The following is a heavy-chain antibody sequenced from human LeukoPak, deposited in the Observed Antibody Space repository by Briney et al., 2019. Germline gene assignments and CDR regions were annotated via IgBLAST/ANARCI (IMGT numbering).Heavy chain of an antibody. CDR3: AREGIPTRYYGSGSYPDP. CDR2: INPSGGST. CDR1: GYTFTSYY. J-gene: IGHJ5*02. D-gene: IGHD3-10*01. V-gene: IGHV1-46*01. Sequence: RASVKVSCKASGYTFTSYYMHWVRQAPGQGLEWMGIINPSGGSTSYAQKFQGRVTMTRDTSTSTVYMELSSLRSEDTAVYYCAREGIPTRYYGSGSYPDPWGQGTLVTVSS.